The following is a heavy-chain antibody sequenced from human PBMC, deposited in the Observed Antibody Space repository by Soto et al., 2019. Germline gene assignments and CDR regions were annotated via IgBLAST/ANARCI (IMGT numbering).Heavy chain of an antibody. CDR1: GYTITCCA. CDR2: FNAGDGDT. CDR3: ARDGEDKAAAAMVY. J-gene: IGHJ4*02. V-gene: IGHV1-3*01. Sequence: QVQLVQSGAEVKKPGASVRVSCKXSGYTITCCAMHWVRQAPGQRPEWMGWFNAGDGDTKYSQNFQGRFTIIRDTSASTVYMELSSLRPEDTAVYYCARDGEDKAAAAMVYWGQGTLVTVSS. D-gene: IGHD6-13*01.